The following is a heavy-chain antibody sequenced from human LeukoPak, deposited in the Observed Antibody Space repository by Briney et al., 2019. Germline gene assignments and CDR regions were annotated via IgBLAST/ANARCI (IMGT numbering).Heavy chain of an antibody. CDR1: GFTFSSYS. CDR2: ISSSSSYI. D-gene: IGHD3-10*01. J-gene: IGHJ3*02. V-gene: IGHV3-21*01. CDR3: ARDVLWFGELLLSGAFDI. Sequence: GSLRLSCAASGFTFSSYSMNWVRQAPGKGLECVSSISSSSSYIYYADSVKGRFTISRDNAKNSLYLQMNSLRAEDTAVYYCARDVLWFGELLLSGAFDIWGQGTMVTVSS.